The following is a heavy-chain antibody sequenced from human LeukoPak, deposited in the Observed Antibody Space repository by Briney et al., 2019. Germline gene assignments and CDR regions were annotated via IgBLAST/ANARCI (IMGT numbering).Heavy chain of an antibody. CDR2: INPSGGST. V-gene: IGHV1-46*01. CDR3: ARGGVYNWFDP. J-gene: IGHJ5*02. D-gene: IGHD3-10*01. Sequence: ASVKVSCKASGYTFTSYYMHWVRQAPGQGLEWMGIINPSGGSTSYAQKFQGRVTITRNTSISTAYMELSSLRSEDTAVYYCARGGVYNWFDPWGQGTLVTVSS. CDR1: GYTFTSYY.